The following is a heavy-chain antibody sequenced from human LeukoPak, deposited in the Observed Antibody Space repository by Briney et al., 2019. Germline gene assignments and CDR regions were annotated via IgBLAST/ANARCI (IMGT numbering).Heavy chain of an antibody. J-gene: IGHJ6*03. Sequence: PSETLSLTCAVYGGSFSGYYWSWMRQPPGKGLEWIGEINHSGSTNYNPSLKSRVTISVDTSKNQFSLKLSSVTAADTAAYYCARRRRLYYYYMDVWGKGTTVTVSS. CDR2: INHSGST. V-gene: IGHV4-34*01. CDR3: ARRRRLYYYYMDV. CDR1: GGSFSGYY. D-gene: IGHD4-17*01.